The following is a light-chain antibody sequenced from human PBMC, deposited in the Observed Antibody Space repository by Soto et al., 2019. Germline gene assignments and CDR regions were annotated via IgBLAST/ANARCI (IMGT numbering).Light chain of an antibody. V-gene: IGKV3-15*01. CDR2: GAS. Sequence: EIVLTQSPGTLSLSPGERATLSCRASQSVSSSYLAWYQQKPGQAPRLLIYGASTRATGIPARFSGGGSGTEFTLTISSLQSEDFAVYYCQQYNSWPPVYTFGQGTKVDIK. CDR1: QSVSSSY. J-gene: IGKJ2*01. CDR3: QQYNSWPPVYT.